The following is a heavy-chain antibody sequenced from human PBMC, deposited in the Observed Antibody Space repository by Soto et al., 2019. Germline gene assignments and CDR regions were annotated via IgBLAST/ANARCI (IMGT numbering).Heavy chain of an antibody. J-gene: IGHJ3*02. Sequence: QVQLVQSGAEVKKPGSSVKVSCKASGGTFSSYAISWVRQAPGQGLEWMGGIIPIFGTANYAQKFQGRVTITADESTSTAYMELSSLRSDDTAVYYCARVSGTAAHDAFDIWGQGTMVTVSS. CDR3: ARVSGTAAHDAFDI. CDR2: IIPIFGTA. D-gene: IGHD3-10*01. CDR1: GGTFSSYA. V-gene: IGHV1-69*01.